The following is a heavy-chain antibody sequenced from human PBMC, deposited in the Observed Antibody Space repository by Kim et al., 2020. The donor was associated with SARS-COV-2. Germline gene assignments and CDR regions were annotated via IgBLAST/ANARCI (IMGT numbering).Heavy chain of an antibody. CDR3: AKGPRGYCSGGSCYSELRYYGMDV. V-gene: IGHV3-23*01. D-gene: IGHD2-15*01. CDR1: GFTFSSYA. CDR2: ISGSGGST. Sequence: GGSLRLSCAASGFTFSSYAMSWVRQAPGKGLEWVSAISGSGGSTYYADSVKGRFTISRDNSKNTLYLQMNSLRAEDTAVYYCAKGPRGYCSGGSCYSELRYYGMDVWGQGTTVTVSS. J-gene: IGHJ6*02.